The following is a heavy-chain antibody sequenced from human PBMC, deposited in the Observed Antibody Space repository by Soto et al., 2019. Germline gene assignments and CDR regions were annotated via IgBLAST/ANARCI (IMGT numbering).Heavy chain of an antibody. J-gene: IGHJ5*02. V-gene: IGHV1-3*01. D-gene: IGHD6-13*01. CDR1: GYTFSSYA. CDR3: ARGYSSILGLSWFDP. Sequence: ASVKVSSKASGYTFSSYAMHWVRQAPGQRLEWMGWINAGNGNTKYSQKFQGRVTITADKSTSTAYMELSSLRSEDTAVYYCARGYSSILGLSWFDPWGQGTLVTVSS. CDR2: INAGNGNT.